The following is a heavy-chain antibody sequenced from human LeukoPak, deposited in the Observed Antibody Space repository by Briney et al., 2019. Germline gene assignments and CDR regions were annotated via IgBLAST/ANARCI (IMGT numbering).Heavy chain of an antibody. V-gene: IGHV3-20*04. D-gene: IGHD3-16*01. CDR2: INYNGGST. CDR1: GFSFEDYG. J-gene: IGHJ4*02. Sequence: GGSLRLSCAVTGFSFEDYGMHWVRQPPGKGLEWVSSINYNGGSTEYADSVKGRFTISRDNSKNTLYLQMNSLRAEDTAVYYCAKDPPHVSWLFDYWGQGTLVTVSS. CDR3: AKDPPHVSWLFDY.